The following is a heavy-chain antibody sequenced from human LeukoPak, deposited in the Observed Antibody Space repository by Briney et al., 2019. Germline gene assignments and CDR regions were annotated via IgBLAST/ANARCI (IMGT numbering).Heavy chain of an antibody. J-gene: IGHJ3*02. V-gene: IGHV4-39*01. Sequence: PSETLSLTCTVSGGSISSSSYYWGWIRQPPGKGLEWIGSIYYSGSTYYNPSLKSRVTISVDTSKNQFSLKLSSVTAADTAVYYCARSFASVADYGDHPASDAFDIWGQGTMVTVSS. CDR2: IYYSGST. CDR1: GGSISSSSYY. CDR3: ARSFASVADYGDHPASDAFDI. D-gene: IGHD4-17*01.